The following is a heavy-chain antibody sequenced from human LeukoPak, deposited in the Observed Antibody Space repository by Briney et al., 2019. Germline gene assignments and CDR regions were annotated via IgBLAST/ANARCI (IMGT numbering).Heavy chain of an antibody. CDR3: ARGAANHSKNRNTVDY. V-gene: IGHV4-34*01. D-gene: IGHD3-16*02. CDR1: GGSFSGYY. J-gene: IGHJ4*02. Sequence: PSETLSLTCAVYGGSFSGYYWSWIRQPPGKGLEWIGEINHSGSTNYNPSLKSRVTISVDTSKNQFSLKLSSMTAADTAVYYCARGAANHSKNRNTVDYWGQGTLVTVSS. CDR2: INHSGST.